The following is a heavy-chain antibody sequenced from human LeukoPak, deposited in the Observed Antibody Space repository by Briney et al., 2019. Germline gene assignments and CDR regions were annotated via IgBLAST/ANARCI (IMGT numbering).Heavy chain of an antibody. CDR1: GFSFSSVY. V-gene: IGHV3-23*01. D-gene: IGHD2-15*01. J-gene: IGHJ3*02. CDR3: AKIGYDAFDI. CDR2: ISGSGGST. Sequence: GGSLRLSCAASGFSFSSVYMSWVRQAPGKGLEWVSAISGSGGSTYYADSVRGRFTISRDNSKNTLYLQMNSLRAEDTAVYYCAKIGYDAFDIWGQGTMVTVSS.